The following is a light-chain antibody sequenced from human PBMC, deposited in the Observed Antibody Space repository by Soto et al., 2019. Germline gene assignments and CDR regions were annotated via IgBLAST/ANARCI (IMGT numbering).Light chain of an antibody. CDR2: GAS. V-gene: IGKV3-15*01. CDR1: QSVSSN. Sequence: EIVMTQSPATLSVSPGERATLSCRASQSVSSNLAWYQQKPGQAPRLLIYGASTRATGIPARFSGSGSGTDFTLTISSLEAEDFALYYCQQRSKWPVTFGGGTKVEIK. J-gene: IGKJ4*01. CDR3: QQRSKWPVT.